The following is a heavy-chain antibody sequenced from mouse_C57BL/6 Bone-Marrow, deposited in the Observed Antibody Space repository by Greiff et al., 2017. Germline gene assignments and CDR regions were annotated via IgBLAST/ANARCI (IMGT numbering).Heavy chain of an antibody. Sequence: QVQLQQPGAELVKPGASVKLSCKASGYTFTSYWMHWVKQRPGQGLEWIGMIHPNSGSTNYNEKFKSKATLTVDRSSSTAYMQLSSLTAEDSAVYYGARGKYYGSTCYAMDYWGQGTSVTVSS. CDR3: ARGKYYGSTCYAMDY. J-gene: IGHJ4*01. CDR1: GYTFTSYW. V-gene: IGHV1-64*01. CDR2: IHPNSGST. D-gene: IGHD1-1*01.